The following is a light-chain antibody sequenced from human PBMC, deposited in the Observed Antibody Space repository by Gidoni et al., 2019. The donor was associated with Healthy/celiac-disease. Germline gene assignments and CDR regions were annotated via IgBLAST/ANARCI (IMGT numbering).Light chain of an antibody. J-gene: IGLJ3*02. CDR3: SSYTIISWV. Sequence: QSALTQPASVSGSPGQSITISCTGTSSDVGDYNYVSWYQQHPGKAPKLMIYDVSNRPSGVSNRFSGSKSGNTASLTISGLQAEDEADYYCSSYTIISWVFGGGTKLTVL. V-gene: IGLV2-14*03. CDR1: SSDVGDYNY. CDR2: DVS.